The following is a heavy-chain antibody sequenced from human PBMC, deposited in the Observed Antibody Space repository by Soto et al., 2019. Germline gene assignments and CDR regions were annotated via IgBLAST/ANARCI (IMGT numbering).Heavy chain of an antibody. CDR2: IHYSGST. CDR3: ARQNQLQFFYYMDV. V-gene: IGHV4-59*08. J-gene: IGHJ6*03. Sequence: SETLSLTCTVSGASVSASYWSWIRQPPGQGLEWIGYIHYSGSTNYNPSLKSRVSMSVDTSTNQFSLKLSSVTAADTAVYYCARQNQLQFFYYMDVWGRGSTVTVSS. D-gene: IGHD2-2*01. CDR1: GASVSASY.